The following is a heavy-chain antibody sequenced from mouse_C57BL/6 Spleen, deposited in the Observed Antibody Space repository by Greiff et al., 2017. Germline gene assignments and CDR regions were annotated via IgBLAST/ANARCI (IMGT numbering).Heavy chain of an antibody. CDR1: GYTFTDYE. CDR3: TRGGNYGSWFAY. V-gene: IGHV1-15*01. CDR2: IDPETGGT. D-gene: IGHD2-1*01. J-gene: IGHJ3*01. Sequence: VQLQQSGAELVRPGASVTLSCKASGYTFTDYEMHWVKQTPVHGLEWIGAIDPETGGTAYNQKFKGKAILTADKSSSTAYMELRRLTSEDSAVYYCTRGGNYGSWFAYWGQGTLVTVSA.